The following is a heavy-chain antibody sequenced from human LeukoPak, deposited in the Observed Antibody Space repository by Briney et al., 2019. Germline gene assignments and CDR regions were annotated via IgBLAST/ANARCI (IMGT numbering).Heavy chain of an antibody. V-gene: IGHV4-4*07. CDR2: IYTTGST. CDR1: DGSMISYH. J-gene: IGHJ3*01. CDR3: ARAERTVNVFDS. D-gene: IGHD3-10*02. Sequence: SETLSLTCSVSDGSMISYHWSRIRQPAGKGLEWIGRIYTTGSTDYNPSLMSRVTMSVDTSKNQFSLKLRSVTAADTAVYYCARAERTVNVFDSWGQGTIVTVSS.